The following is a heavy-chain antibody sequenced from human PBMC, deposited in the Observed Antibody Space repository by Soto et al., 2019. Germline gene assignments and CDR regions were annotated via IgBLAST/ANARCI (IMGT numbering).Heavy chain of an antibody. CDR3: ARGGIPNSYGGKGPATTFDY. V-gene: IGHV4-34*01. Sequence: SETLSLTCAVYGGSFSGYYWSWIRQPPGKGLEWIGEINHSGSTNYNPSLKSRVTISVDTSKNQFSLKLSSVTAADTAVYYCARGGIPNSYGGKGPATTFDYWGQGTLVTVSS. J-gene: IGHJ4*02. D-gene: IGHD4-17*01. CDR1: GGSFSGYY. CDR2: INHSGST.